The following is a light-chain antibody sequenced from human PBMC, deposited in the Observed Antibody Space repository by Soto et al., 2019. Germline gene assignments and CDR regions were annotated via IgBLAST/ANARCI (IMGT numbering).Light chain of an antibody. Sequence: QSALTQPASVSGSPGQSITISCTGTSSDVGSYNLVSWYQQHPGKAPKLMIYAGSKRPSGVSNCFAGPKSGNTASLTISGLQAEDEADYYCCSYAGSSTVVFGGGTQLTVL. J-gene: IGLJ2*01. CDR3: CSYAGSSTVV. CDR2: AGS. CDR1: SSDVGSYNL. V-gene: IGLV2-23*01.